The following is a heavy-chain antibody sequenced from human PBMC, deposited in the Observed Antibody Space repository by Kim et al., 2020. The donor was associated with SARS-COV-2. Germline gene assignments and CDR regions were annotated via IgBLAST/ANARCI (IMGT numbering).Heavy chain of an antibody. V-gene: IGHV3-21*01. Sequence: ISSSSSYIYYADSVKGQFTISRDNAKNSLYLQMNSLRAEDTAVYYCARDLYWGQGTLVTVSS. J-gene: IGHJ4*02. CDR2: ISSSSSYI. CDR3: ARDLY.